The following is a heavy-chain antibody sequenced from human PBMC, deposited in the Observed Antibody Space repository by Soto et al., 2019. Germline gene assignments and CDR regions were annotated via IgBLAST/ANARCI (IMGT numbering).Heavy chain of an antibody. J-gene: IGHJ6*02. Sequence: SETLSLTCTVSGGSISSYYWSWIRQPAGKGLEWIGRIYTSGSTNYNPPLKSRVTMSVDTSKNQFSLKLSSVTAADTAVYYCARDKVPGSYYYYGMDVWGQGTTVTVSS. V-gene: IGHV4-4*07. CDR1: GGSISSYY. CDR3: ARDKVPGSYYYYGMDV. CDR2: IYTSGST.